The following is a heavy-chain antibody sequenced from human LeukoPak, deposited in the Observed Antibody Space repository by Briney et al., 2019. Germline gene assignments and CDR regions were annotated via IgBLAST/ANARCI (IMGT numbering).Heavy chain of an antibody. CDR2: IHTSGGS. CDR3: ARLGSYHDF. CDR1: GASISNYY. D-gene: IGHD1-26*01. V-gene: IGHV4-4*09. J-gene: IGHJ4*02. Sequence: SDTLSLTCIVSGASISNYYWSWIRQTPEKGLEWMGHIHTSGGSSYYPSLKSRLTMSIDTSRNQLSLKLTSVTAADTALYFCARLGSYHDFWGQGALVTVSS.